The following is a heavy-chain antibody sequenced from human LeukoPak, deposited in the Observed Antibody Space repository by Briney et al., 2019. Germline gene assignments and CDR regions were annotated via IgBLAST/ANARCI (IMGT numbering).Heavy chain of an antibody. Sequence: GGSLRLSCAASGFTFSSYAMSWVRQAPGKGLAWVSAISGSGGSTYYADSVRGRFTISRDNSKNTLYLQMNSLRAEDTAVYYCAKSGSTVTTRYGMDVWGKGTTVTVSS. D-gene: IGHD4-17*01. J-gene: IGHJ6*04. CDR2: ISGSGGST. V-gene: IGHV3-23*01. CDR3: AKSGSTVTTRYGMDV. CDR1: GFTFSSYA.